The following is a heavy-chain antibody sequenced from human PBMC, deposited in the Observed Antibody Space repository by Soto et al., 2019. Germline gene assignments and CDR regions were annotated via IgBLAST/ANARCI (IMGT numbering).Heavy chain of an antibody. J-gene: IGHJ4*02. Sequence: QVQLVESGGGVVQPGRSLRLSCAASGFTFSHYGIHWVRQAPGKGLEWLAVISYDGSNKHYADSVKGRFTVSRDNSKNTLYLQMKRLRAEDTAVYFCARYSGKYQGPIDYWGQGTLVTVSS. V-gene: IGHV3-30*03. CDR2: ISYDGSNK. CDR3: ARYSGKYQGPIDY. CDR1: GFTFSHYG. D-gene: IGHD1-26*01.